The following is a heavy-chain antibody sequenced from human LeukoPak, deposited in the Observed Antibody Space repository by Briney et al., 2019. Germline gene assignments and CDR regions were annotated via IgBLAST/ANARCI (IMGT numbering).Heavy chain of an antibody. CDR3: AREPMVRGVINVYFDY. Sequence: KSSETLSLTCTVSGASISSYYWSWIRQAPGKGLEWIGYIYYTGSTYYNPPLKSRVTISVDTSKNQFSLKLSSVTAADTAVYYCAREPMVRGVINVYFDYWGQGTLVTVSS. D-gene: IGHD3-10*01. CDR2: IYYTGST. CDR1: GASISSYY. J-gene: IGHJ4*02. V-gene: IGHV4-59*12.